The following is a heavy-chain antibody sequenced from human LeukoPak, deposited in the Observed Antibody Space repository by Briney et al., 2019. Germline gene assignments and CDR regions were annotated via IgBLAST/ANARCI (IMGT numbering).Heavy chain of an antibody. D-gene: IGHD3-22*01. CDR3: ARGWDYDSGGRPTAYVY. J-gene: IGHJ4*02. V-gene: IGHV1-69*13. Sequence: SVKVSCKASGGTFSSYAISWVRQAPGQGLEWMGGIIPIFGTANYAQKFQGRVTITADESTSTAYMELSSLRSEDTAVYYCARGWDYDSGGRPTAYVYWGQGTLVSVSS. CDR2: IIPIFGTA. CDR1: GGTFSSYA.